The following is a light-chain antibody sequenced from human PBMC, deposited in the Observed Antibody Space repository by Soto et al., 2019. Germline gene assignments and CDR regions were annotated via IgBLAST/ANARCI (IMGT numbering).Light chain of an antibody. J-gene: IGLJ2*01. Sequence: SVLTQPPSVSGAPGQRVTISCTGSSSNIGAGYDVHWYQQLPGTAPKLLIYGNSNRPSGVPDRFSGSKPGTSASLAITGLQAEDEADYYCQSYDSSLSGSVFGGGTKVTVL. CDR3: QSYDSSLSGSV. CDR2: GNS. V-gene: IGLV1-40*01. CDR1: SSNIGAGYD.